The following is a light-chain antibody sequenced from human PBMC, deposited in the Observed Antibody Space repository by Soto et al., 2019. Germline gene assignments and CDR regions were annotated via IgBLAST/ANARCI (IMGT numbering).Light chain of an antibody. Sequence: QSVRTQPPSVSGAPGQRVTISCTVSSSNIGAGYDVHWYQQLPGTAPKLLIYANNNRPSGVPDRFAGSKSGTSVSLAITGLQSDDEADYYCQSYDSSLSGYVFGTGTKVTVL. J-gene: IGLJ1*01. V-gene: IGLV1-40*01. CDR2: ANN. CDR1: SSNIGAGYD. CDR3: QSYDSSLSGYV.